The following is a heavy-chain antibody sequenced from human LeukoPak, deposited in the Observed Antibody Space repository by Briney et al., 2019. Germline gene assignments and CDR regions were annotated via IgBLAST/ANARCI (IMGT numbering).Heavy chain of an antibody. J-gene: IGHJ4*02. CDR3: AKRADRSSIPEDY. CDR2: ISGSGGST. CDR1: GFTFSSYA. V-gene: IGHV3-23*01. D-gene: IGHD3-22*01. Sequence: GGSLRLSCAASGFTFSSYAMSWVRQAPGKGLEWVSSISGSGGSTYYTDSVKGRFTISRDNSKNTLFLQMNSLRADDTAVYYCAKRADRSSIPEDYWGQGTLVTVSS.